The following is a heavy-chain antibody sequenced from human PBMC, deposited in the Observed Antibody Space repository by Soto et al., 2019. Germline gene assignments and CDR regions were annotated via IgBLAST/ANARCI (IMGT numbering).Heavy chain of an antibody. CDR2: IWYDGSNN. V-gene: IGHV3-33*01. CDR3: ARDRCGGVCYQVDY. J-gene: IGHJ4*02. Sequence: QVQLVESGGGVVQPGRSLRLSCAASGFTFSSYGMHWGRQAPGKGLEWVAVIWYDGSNNYYADSVKGRFTISRDNSKHPLYLQMNRLSAEDTAVYYCARDRCGGVCYQVDYWGQGTLVTVSS. CDR1: GFTFSSYG. D-gene: IGHD2-21*02.